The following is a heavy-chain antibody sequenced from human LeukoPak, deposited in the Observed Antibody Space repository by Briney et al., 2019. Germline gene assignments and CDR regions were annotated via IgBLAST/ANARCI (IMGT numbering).Heavy chain of an antibody. CDR1: GFTFNTYS. J-gene: IGHJ6*03. V-gene: IGHV3-21*06. CDR3: AREHYFYHMDG. CDR2: IDSSGGYM. Sequence: GGSLRLSCEASGFTFNTYSMNWARQAPGKGLEWVSSIDSSGGYMFYADSVKGRFIISRDNAKDSLYLQMNSLRVEDTAVYYCAREHYFYHMDGWGEGTTVTVSS.